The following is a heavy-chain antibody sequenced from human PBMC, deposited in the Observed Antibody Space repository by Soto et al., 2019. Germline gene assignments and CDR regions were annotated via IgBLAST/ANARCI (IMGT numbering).Heavy chain of an antibody. CDR3: AKDQSNSNPLYYFDF. CDR1: GFTFSIYA. CDR2: MSRTGDNT. Sequence: XVSLRLSCAASGFTFSIYAMTGVRQSPGKGLEWVSSMSRTGDNTYYADSVKGRFTISRDNSKNTLYLQMNSLRAEDTAIYYCAKDQSNSNPLYYFDFWGPGTLVTVSS. V-gene: IGHV3-23*01. D-gene: IGHD3-22*01. J-gene: IGHJ4*02.